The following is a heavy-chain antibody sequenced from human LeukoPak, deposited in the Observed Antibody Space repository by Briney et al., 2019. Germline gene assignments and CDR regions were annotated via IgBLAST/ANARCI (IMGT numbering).Heavy chain of an antibody. CDR1: GFTFSSYG. CDR2: ISGSGGST. J-gene: IGHJ4*02. V-gene: IGHV3-23*01. D-gene: IGHD6-19*01. CDR3: ASMRSSGAY. Sequence: GRSLRLSCAASGFTFSSYGMHWVRQAPGKGLEWVSAISGSGGSTYYADSVKGRFTISRDNSKSTLYLQMNSLRAEDTAVYYCASMRSSGAYWGQGTLVTVSS.